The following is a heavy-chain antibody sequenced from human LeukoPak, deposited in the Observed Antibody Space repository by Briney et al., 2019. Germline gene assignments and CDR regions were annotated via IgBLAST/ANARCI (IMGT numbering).Heavy chain of an antibody. CDR1: GFTFSSYS. CDR2: ISSSSSSI. CDR3: ARESEWELLQNYFDY. D-gene: IGHD1-26*01. J-gene: IGHJ4*02. Sequence: PGGSLRLSCAASGFTFSSYSMNWVRQAPGKGLEWISYISSSSSSIYYADSVKGRFTISRDNAKNSLYLQMNSLRAEDTAVYYCARESEWELLQNYFDYWGQGTLVTVSS. V-gene: IGHV3-48*01.